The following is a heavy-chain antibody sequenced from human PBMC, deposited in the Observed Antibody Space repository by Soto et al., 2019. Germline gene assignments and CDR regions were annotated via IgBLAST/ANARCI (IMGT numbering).Heavy chain of an antibody. Sequence: QVQLVQSGAEVKKPGSSVKVSCKASGGTFSSYTISWVRQAPGQGLEWMGRIIPILGIANYAQKFQGRVTITADKSTSTAYMELSSLRSEDTAVYYCARVGCSSTSCYVGWSDPWGQGTLVTVSS. V-gene: IGHV1-69*02. D-gene: IGHD2-2*01. CDR3: ARVGCSSTSCYVGWSDP. CDR2: IIPILGIA. CDR1: GGTFSSYT. J-gene: IGHJ5*02.